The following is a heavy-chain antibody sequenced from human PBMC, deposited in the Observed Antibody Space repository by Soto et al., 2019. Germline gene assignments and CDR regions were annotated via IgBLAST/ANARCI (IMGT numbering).Heavy chain of an antibody. CDR3: ARESTGALYFDL. CDR2: IYHSGST. CDR1: GGAISISNW. Sequence: PSETLSLTCAVSGGAISISNWWSWVRQPPGKGLEWIGEIYHSGSTNYNPSLKSRVTISVDKSKNQFSLKLSSVTAADTAVYYCARESTGALYFDLWGRGALVTVS. D-gene: IGHD1-26*01. J-gene: IGHJ2*01. V-gene: IGHV4-4*02.